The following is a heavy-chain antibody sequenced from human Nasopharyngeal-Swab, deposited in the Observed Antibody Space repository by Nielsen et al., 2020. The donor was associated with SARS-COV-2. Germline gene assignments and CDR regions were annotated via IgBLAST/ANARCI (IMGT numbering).Heavy chain of an antibody. J-gene: IGHJ6*04. Sequence: WVRQAPGQGLEWMGGIIPIFGTANYAQKFQGRVTITADESTSTAYMELSSLRSEDTAVYYCARQSWAGYYYDSSGYMDVWGKGTTVTVSS. CDR2: IIPIFGTA. V-gene: IGHV1-69*01. D-gene: IGHD3-22*01. CDR3: ARQSWAGYYYDSSGYMDV.